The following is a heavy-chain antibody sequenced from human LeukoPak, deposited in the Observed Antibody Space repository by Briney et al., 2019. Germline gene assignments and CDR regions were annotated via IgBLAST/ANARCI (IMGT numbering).Heavy chain of an antibody. V-gene: IGHV1-69*04. CDR2: IIPILGIA. D-gene: IGHD3-22*01. J-gene: IGHJ4*02. CDR3: ARAPNYYDSSGKDLLDY. Sequence: SVKVSCKASGGTFSSYAISWVRQAPGQGLEWMGRIIPILGIANYAQKFQGRVTITADKSTSTAYMELSSLRSEDTAVYYCARAPNYYDSSGKDLLDYWGQGTLVTVPS. CDR1: GGTFSSYA.